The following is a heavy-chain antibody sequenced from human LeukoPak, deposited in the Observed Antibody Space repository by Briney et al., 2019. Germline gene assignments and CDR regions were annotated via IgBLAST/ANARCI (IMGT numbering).Heavy chain of an antibody. CDR1: GFTVSSNY. J-gene: IGHJ4*01. Sequence: PGGSLRLSCAASGFTVSSNYMSWVRQAPGKGLEWVSVIYSGGSTYYADSVKGRFTISRDNSKNTLYLQMNSLRAEDTAVYYCARGGIVVVPAALPEYYFDYWGQGTLVTVSS. CDR3: ARGGIVVVPAALPEYYFDY. D-gene: IGHD2-2*01. CDR2: IYSGGST. V-gene: IGHV3-53*01.